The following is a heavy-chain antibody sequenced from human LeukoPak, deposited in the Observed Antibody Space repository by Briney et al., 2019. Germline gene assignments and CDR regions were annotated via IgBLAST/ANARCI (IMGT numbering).Heavy chain of an antibody. CDR1: GGSISGSGYY. Sequence: SETLSLTCTVSGGSISGSGYYWSWIRQPPGKGLEWIGYIYHTGSTYYNPSLASRVTISVDRSKNQFSLRLTSVTAADTAVFYCARGGVGPTTNWFDPWGQGTLVAVSS. V-gene: IGHV4-30-2*01. CDR3: ARGGVGPTTNWFDP. CDR2: IYHTGST. D-gene: IGHD1-26*01. J-gene: IGHJ5*02.